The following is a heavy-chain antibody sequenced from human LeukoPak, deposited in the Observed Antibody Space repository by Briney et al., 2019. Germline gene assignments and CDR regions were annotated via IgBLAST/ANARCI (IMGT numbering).Heavy chain of an antibody. CDR2: ISYDGSNK. Sequence: GGSLRLSCAASGFTFSSYGMHWVRQAPGKGLEWVAVISYDGSNKYYADSVKGRFTISRDNSKNTLYLQMNSLRAEDTAVYYCAKGSFLYYYDSSGYYGTDYWGQGTLVTVS. D-gene: IGHD3-22*01. V-gene: IGHV3-30*18. CDR3: AKGSFLYYYDSSGYYGTDY. J-gene: IGHJ4*02. CDR1: GFTFSSYG.